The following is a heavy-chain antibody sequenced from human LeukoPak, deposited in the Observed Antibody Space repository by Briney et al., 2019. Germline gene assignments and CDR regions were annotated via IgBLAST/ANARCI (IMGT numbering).Heavy chain of an antibody. Sequence: PGGSLRLSCAASGFTFRSYWMSWVRQAPGKGLEWVANINQDERDRYYVDSVKGRFTISRDNAKNSVYLQMNSLRAEDTAVYYCARDLPLWFGELSNWGQGTLVTVSS. J-gene: IGHJ4*02. CDR3: ARDLPLWFGELSN. CDR2: INQDERDR. V-gene: IGHV3-7*03. CDR1: GFTFRSYW. D-gene: IGHD3-10*01.